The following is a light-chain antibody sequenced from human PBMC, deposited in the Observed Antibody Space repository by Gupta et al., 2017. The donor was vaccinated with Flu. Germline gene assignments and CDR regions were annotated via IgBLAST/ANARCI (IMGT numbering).Light chain of an antibody. CDR2: SNN. Sequence: QPVLTQPPSASGTPGQRVTISCSGGSSNIGSNYVYWYQQLPGTAPKLLIYSNNQRLSGVPDRFSGSKSGTSAALAISGLRSDDEADYYCAAWDDSLSGPVFGGGTKVTV. CDR3: AAWDDSLSGPV. J-gene: IGLJ2*01. CDR1: SSNIGSNY. V-gene: IGLV1-47*01.